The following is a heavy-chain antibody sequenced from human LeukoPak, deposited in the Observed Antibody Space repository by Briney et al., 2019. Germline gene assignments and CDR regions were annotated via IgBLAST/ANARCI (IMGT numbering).Heavy chain of an antibody. J-gene: IGHJ5*02. CDR2: IYYSGST. CDR1: GGSISSYY. CDR3: ARSRGTYYYGSGSYSWFDP. D-gene: IGHD3-10*01. Sequence: SETLSLTCTVSGGSISSYYWSWIRQPPGKGLEWIGYIYYSGSTYYNPSLKSRVTISVDTSKNQFSLRLSSVTAADTAVYYCARSRGTYYYGSGSYSWFDPWGQGTLVTVSS. V-gene: IGHV4-59*01.